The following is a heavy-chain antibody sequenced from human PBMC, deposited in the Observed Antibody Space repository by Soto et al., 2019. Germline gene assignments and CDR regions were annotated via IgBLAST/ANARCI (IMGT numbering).Heavy chain of an antibody. Sequence: QVQLVQSGAEVKKPGSSVRVSCKASGDTFSNYAINWVRQAPGQGLEWMGGFIPMFDAANYAQNFRGRVTITADESTSTAYMELGGLSSEDRAMYYCARKAESYGFDIWGQGTLVTVSS. V-gene: IGHV1-69*01. D-gene: IGHD3-10*01. CDR3: ARKAESYGFDI. CDR2: FIPMFDAA. J-gene: IGHJ3*02. CDR1: GDTFSNYA.